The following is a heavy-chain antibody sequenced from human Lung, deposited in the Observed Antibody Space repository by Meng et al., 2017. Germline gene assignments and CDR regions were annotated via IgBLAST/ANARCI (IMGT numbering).Heavy chain of an antibody. CDR1: GFPFSTYW. Sequence: EVQQVESGGGGVQPGGSRRLSCAASGFPFSTYWMHWARQAPGKGLVWVSHINTDGSSTNYADSVKGRFTISRDNAKNTLYLQMNSLRAEDTAVYYCGRSDGYIRDWGQGTLVTVSS. D-gene: IGHD5-24*01. CDR3: GRSDGYIRD. CDR2: INTDGSST. V-gene: IGHV3-74*01. J-gene: IGHJ4*02.